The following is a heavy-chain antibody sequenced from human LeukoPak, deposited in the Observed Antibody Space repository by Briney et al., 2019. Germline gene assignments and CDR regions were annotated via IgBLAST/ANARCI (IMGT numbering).Heavy chain of an antibody. CDR2: ITYDGSNK. CDR1: GFTFSSYA. Sequence: PGRSLRLSCAASGFTFSSYAMRWVRQAPGKGLEWVAAITYDGSNKYYADSVKGRFTISRDNSKNTLYLQMNSLRAEDTAVYYCARDGIGELLGPYDYWGQGTLDTVSS. CDR3: ARDGIGELLGPYDY. J-gene: IGHJ4*02. D-gene: IGHD3-10*01. V-gene: IGHV3-30*04.